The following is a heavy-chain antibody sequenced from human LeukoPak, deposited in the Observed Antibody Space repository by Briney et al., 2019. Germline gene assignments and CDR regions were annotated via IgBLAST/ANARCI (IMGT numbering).Heavy chain of an antibody. V-gene: IGHV3-30*02. Sequence: GRSLRLSCAASGFTFSSYGMHWVRQAPGKGLEWVAFIRYDGSNKYYADSVKGRFTISRDNSKNTLYLQMNSLRAEDTAVYYCAKDGSGSYSQGLDYWGQGTLVTVSS. CDR1: GFTFSSYG. J-gene: IGHJ4*02. D-gene: IGHD1-26*01. CDR2: IRYDGSNK. CDR3: AKDGSGSYSQGLDY.